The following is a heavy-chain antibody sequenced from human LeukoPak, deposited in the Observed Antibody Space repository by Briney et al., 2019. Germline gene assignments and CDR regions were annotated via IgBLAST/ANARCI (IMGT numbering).Heavy chain of an antibody. Sequence: ASVKVSCKASGYTFTSYYMHWVRQAPGQGLEWMGWISAYNGNTNYAQKLQGRVTMTTDTSTSTAYMELRSLRSDDTAVYYCARSPDCSGGSCYLDYWGQGTLVTVSS. V-gene: IGHV1-18*04. CDR1: GYTFTSYY. D-gene: IGHD2-15*01. CDR3: ARSPDCSGGSCYLDY. J-gene: IGHJ4*02. CDR2: ISAYNGNT.